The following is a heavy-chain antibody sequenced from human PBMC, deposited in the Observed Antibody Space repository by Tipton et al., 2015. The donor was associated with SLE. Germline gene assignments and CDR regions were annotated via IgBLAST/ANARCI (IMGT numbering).Heavy chain of an antibody. V-gene: IGHV3-11*04. Sequence: AVWGRGRFTISRDNAKNSLYLQMNSLRAEDTAVYYCARIHIAAAGNDAFDIWGQGTVVTVSS. D-gene: IGHD6-13*01. CDR3: ARIHIAAAGNDAFDI. J-gene: IGHJ3*02.